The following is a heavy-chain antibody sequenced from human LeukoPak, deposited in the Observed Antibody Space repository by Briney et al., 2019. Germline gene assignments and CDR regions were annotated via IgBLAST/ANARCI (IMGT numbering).Heavy chain of an antibody. CDR2: ISYDGSNK. J-gene: IGHJ6*04. Sequence: GGSLRLSCAASGFTFSSYAMHWVRQAPGKGLEWVAVISYDGSNKYYADSVKGRFTISRDNSKNTLYLQMNSLRAEDTAVYYCARDMYGSGLYYYYGMDVWGKGTTVTVSS. V-gene: IGHV3-30*04. CDR1: GFTFSSYA. D-gene: IGHD3-10*01. CDR3: ARDMYGSGLYYYYGMDV.